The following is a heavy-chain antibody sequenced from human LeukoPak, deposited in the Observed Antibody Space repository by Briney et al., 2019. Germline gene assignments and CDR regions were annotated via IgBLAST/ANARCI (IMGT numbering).Heavy chain of an antibody. CDR2: ISAYNGNT. J-gene: IGHJ4*02. CDR3: AFHSSSWYFDY. V-gene: IGHV1-18*01. D-gene: IGHD6-13*01. Sequence: GASVKVSCKASNYTFTSYGISWVQQAPGQGLEWMGWISAYNGNTNYAQKLRGRVTMTTDTSTSTAYMELRSLRSDDTAVYYCAFHSSSWYFDYWGQGTLVTVSS. CDR1: NYTFTSYG.